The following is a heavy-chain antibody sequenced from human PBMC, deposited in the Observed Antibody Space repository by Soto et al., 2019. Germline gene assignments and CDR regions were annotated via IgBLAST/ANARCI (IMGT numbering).Heavy chain of an antibody. V-gene: IGHV4-34*01. Sequence: SETLSLTCAVYGGSFSGYYWSWIRQPPGKGLEWIGEIYHSGSTNYNPSLKSRVTISVDTSKNQFSLKLSSVTAADTAVYYCAREKETTIFGVVHYGMDVWGQGTTVTVSS. D-gene: IGHD3-3*01. CDR3: AREKETTIFGVVHYGMDV. CDR1: GGSFSGYY. CDR2: IYHSGST. J-gene: IGHJ6*02.